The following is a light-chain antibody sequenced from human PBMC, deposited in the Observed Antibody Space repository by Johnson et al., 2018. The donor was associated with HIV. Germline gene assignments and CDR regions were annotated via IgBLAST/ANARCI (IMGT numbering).Light chain of an antibody. CDR3: GTWDSSLSAYV. Sequence: QSILTQPPSVSAAPGKKVTISCSGSSSNIGNNYVSWYQQLPGTAPKLLIYENNKRPSGIPDRFSGSKSGTSATLGITGLQTGDEADYYCGTWDSSLSAYVFGTGTNVTVL. CDR1: SSNIGNNY. V-gene: IGLV1-51*02. CDR2: ENN. J-gene: IGLJ1*01.